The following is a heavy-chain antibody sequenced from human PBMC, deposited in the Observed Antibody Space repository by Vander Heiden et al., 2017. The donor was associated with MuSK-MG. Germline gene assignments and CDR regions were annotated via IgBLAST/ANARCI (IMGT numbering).Heavy chain of an antibody. D-gene: IGHD6-19*01. J-gene: IGHJ4*02. V-gene: IGHV3-23*01. Sequence: GLEWVSSISNDGRNTYFSDSVKGRFTSFRDLSKHTLNQQMNSLRPEDTAVDDGAKVGGGWPFHVDVWGQGIWGTVSS. CDR3: AKVGGGWPFHVDV. CDR2: ISNDGRNT.